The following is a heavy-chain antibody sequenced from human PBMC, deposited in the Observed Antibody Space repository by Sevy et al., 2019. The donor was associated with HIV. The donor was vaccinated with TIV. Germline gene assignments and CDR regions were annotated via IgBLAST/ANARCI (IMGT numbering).Heavy chain of an antibody. CDR1: GFTFSSYG. Sequence: GGSLRLSCAASGFTFSSYGMHWVRQAPGKGLEWVTFIRYDGSNKYYADSVKGRFTISRDNSKNTLYLQMNSLRAEDTAVYYYATRGVVLQYFDWLLLWDWFDPWGQGTLVTVSS. CDR2: IRYDGSNK. J-gene: IGHJ5*02. CDR3: ATRGVVLQYFDWLLLWDWFDP. V-gene: IGHV3-30*02. D-gene: IGHD3-9*01.